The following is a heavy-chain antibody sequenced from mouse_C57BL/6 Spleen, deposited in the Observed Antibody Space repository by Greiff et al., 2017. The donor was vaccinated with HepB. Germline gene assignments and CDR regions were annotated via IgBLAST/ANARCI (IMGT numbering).Heavy chain of an antibody. J-gene: IGHJ2*01. CDR1: GYTFTSYW. CDR2: IDPSDSYT. Sequence: VQLQQPGAELVMPGASVKLSCKASGYTFTSYWMHWVKQRPGQGLEWIGEIDPSDSYTNYNQKFKGKSTLTVDKSSSTAYMQLSSLTSEDSAVYYCARGGYGSSPFDYWGQGTTLTVSS. V-gene: IGHV1-69*01. CDR3: ARGGYGSSPFDY. D-gene: IGHD1-1*01.